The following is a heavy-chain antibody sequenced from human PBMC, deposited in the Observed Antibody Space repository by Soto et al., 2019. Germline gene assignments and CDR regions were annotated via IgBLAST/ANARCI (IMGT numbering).Heavy chain of an antibody. CDR2: ISAYNGNT. J-gene: IGHJ6*03. CDR1: GYTFTSYG. CDR3: ARGVPAAMYYYYYYMDV. V-gene: IGHV1-18*01. D-gene: IGHD2-2*01. Sequence: ASVKVSCKASGYTFTSYGISWVRQAPGQGLEWMGWISAYNGNTNYAQKLQGRVTMTTDTSTSTAYMELRSLRSDDTAVYYCARGVPAAMYYYYYYMDVWGKGTTVTVSS.